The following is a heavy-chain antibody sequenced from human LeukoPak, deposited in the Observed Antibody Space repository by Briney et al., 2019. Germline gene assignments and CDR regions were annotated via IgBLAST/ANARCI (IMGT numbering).Heavy chain of an antibody. CDR3: ARTKTPGIAAAGLGHAFDI. CDR1: GFTFSSYW. D-gene: IGHD6-13*01. Sequence: HAGGSLRLSCAASGFTFSSYWMHWVRQAPGKGLVWVSRINTDGSGTSYADSVKGRFTISRDNAKNTLYLQMNSLRAEDTAVYYCARTKTPGIAAAGLGHAFDIWGQGTMVTVSS. J-gene: IGHJ3*02. V-gene: IGHV3-74*01. CDR2: INTDGSGT.